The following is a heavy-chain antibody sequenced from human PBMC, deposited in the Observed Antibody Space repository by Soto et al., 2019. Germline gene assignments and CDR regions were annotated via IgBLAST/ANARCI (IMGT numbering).Heavy chain of an antibody. D-gene: IGHD2-8*02. CDR2: IYYSGST. Sequence: PSETLSLTCTVSGGSISSSSYYWGWIRQPPGKGLEWIGSIYYSGSTYYNPSLKSRVTISVDTSKNQFSLKLSSVTAADTAAYYCARPILGVNWFDPWGQGTLVTVSS. CDR3: ARPILGVNWFDP. CDR1: GGSISSSSYY. V-gene: IGHV4-39*01. J-gene: IGHJ5*02.